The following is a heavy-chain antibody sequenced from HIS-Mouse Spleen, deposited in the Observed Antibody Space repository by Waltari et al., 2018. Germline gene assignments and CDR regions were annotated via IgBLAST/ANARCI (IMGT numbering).Heavy chain of an antibody. J-gene: IGHJ2*01. CDR1: GGSISSSSYY. CDR2: IYYSGGT. CDR3: AREIPYSSSWYDWYFDL. V-gene: IGHV4-39*07. D-gene: IGHD6-13*01. Sequence: QLQLQESGPGLVKPSETLSLTCTVSGGSISSSSYYWGWIRQPPGKGLEWIGRIYYSGGTDYNPSLKSRVTISVDTSKNQFSLKLSSVTAADTAVYYCAREIPYSSSWYDWYFDLWGRGTLVTVSS.